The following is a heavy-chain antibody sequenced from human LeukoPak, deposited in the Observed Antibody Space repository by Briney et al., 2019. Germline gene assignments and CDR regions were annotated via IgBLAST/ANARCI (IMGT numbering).Heavy chain of an antibody. J-gene: IGHJ3*02. CDR2: TSKDVNHR. V-gene: IGHV3-30*03. D-gene: IGHD1-1*01. Sequence: PGGSLRLSCAASGFXFFNHDMYWVRQAPGKGQEWLAATSKDVNHRYSADSVKGRFTLSRDNFDSTLYLQMNSLRIEDTAVYYCARGADEDGSGGRPFDIWGLGTMVTVSS. CDR1: GFXFFNHD. CDR3: ARGADEDGSGGRPFDI.